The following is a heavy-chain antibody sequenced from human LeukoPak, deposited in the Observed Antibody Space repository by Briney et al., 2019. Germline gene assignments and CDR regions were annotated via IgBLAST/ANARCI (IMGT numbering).Heavy chain of an antibody. CDR1: GDSVSSNSAA. D-gene: IGHD5-12*01. Sequence: SQTLSLTCAISGDSVSSNSAAWNWIRQSPSRGLEWLGRTYYRSKWYDDYAVSVKSRITINPDTSKNQFSLQLNSVTPDDTAVYYCAKDSGFSLNGFDPWGQGTLVTVSS. CDR3: AKDSGFSLNGFDP. V-gene: IGHV6-1*01. J-gene: IGHJ5*02. CDR2: TYYRSKWYD.